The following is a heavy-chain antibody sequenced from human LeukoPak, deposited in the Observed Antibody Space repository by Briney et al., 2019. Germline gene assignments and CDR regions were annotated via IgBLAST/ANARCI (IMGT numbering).Heavy chain of an antibody. D-gene: IGHD6-6*01. CDR3: ARGTLGRKRFDY. J-gene: IGHJ4*02. CDR2: IYYSGST. CDR1: GGSISSYY. Sequence: SETLPLTCTVSGGSISSYYWSWIRQPPGKGLEWIGYIYYSGSTNYNPSLKSRVTISVDTSKNQFSLKLSSVTAADTAVYYCARGTLGRKRFDYWGQGTLVTVSS. V-gene: IGHV4-59*01.